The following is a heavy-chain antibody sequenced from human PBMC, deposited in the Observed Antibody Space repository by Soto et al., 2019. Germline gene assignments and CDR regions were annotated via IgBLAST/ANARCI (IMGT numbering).Heavy chain of an antibody. CDR2: ISSSSSTI. Sequence: PGGSLRLSXAASGFTFSSYSMNWVRQAPGKGLEWVSYISSSSSTIYYADSVKGRFTISRDNAKNSLYLQMNSLRDEDTAVYYCARDFGDHLYYYYGMDVWGQGTTVTVS. CDR3: ARDFGDHLYYYYGMDV. V-gene: IGHV3-48*02. J-gene: IGHJ6*02. CDR1: GFTFSSYS. D-gene: IGHD4-17*01.